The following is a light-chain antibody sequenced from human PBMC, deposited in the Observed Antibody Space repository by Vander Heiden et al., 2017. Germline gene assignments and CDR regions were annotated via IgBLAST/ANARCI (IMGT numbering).Light chain of an antibody. Sequence: DIQMTQSPSTLSASVGDRVTITCRASQSISSWLAWYQQKPGKAPKLLIYKASSLESGVPSRFSGSGSGTEFTLTISSLQPDDFATYYCQQYNSYWGTFVPGTKVYIK. V-gene: IGKV1-5*03. CDR2: KAS. CDR3: QQYNSYWGT. CDR1: QSISSW. J-gene: IGKJ3*01.